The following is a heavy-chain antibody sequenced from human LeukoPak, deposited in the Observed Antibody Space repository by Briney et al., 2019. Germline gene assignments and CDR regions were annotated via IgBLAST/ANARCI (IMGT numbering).Heavy chain of an antibody. Sequence: GESLRISCKGSGYTFSSYWIGWVRQMPGKGLEWMGIIYPGDSDTRYSPSFQGQVTISADKSISTAYLQWSSLKASDTAMYFCARRDSSSWYYYFDYWGQGTLVTVSS. D-gene: IGHD6-13*01. CDR1: GYTFSSYW. CDR3: ARRDSSSWYYYFDY. V-gene: IGHV5-51*01. J-gene: IGHJ4*02. CDR2: IYPGDSDT.